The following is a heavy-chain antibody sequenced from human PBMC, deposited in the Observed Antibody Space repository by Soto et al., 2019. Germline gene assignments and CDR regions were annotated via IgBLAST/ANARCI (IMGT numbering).Heavy chain of an antibody. J-gene: IGHJ4*02. Sequence: PGGSLRLSCVGSGFTLSSYAIYWVRQAPGKGLEWVALISYDGTNKHYADSVKGRFSISRDNSKKTVSLQMNSLKTEDTAVYYCTMDDYGGNSAFRDYWGQGTLVTVSS. V-gene: IGHV3-30*04. D-gene: IGHD4-17*01. CDR2: ISYDGTNK. CDR1: GFTLSSYA. CDR3: TMDDYGGNSAFRDY.